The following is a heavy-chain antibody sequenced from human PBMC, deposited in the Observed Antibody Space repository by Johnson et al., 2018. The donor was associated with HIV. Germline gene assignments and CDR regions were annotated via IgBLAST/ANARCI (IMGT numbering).Heavy chain of an antibody. CDR3: AREGGDDAFDI. Sequence: VQLVESGGGLVKPGGSLRLSCAASGFTFGDYAMHWVRQAPGKGLEWVSGITWNSGKIDYAGSVKGRFTISRDNSKNTLYLQMNSLRAEDTAVYYCAREGGDDAFDIWGQGTMVTVSS. J-gene: IGHJ3*02. D-gene: IGHD1-26*01. V-gene: IGHV3-9*01. CDR1: GFTFGDYA. CDR2: ITWNSGKI.